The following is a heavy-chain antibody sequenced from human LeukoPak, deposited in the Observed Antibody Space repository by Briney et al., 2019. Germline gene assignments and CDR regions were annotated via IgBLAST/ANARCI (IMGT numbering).Heavy chain of an antibody. V-gene: IGHV3-21*01. CDR2: ISKGGAYI. D-gene: IGHD2/OR15-2a*01. Sequence: GGSLRLSCAGSGFTFSPYTMNWVRQAPGKGLEWVSCISKGGAYIYYADSVRGRFTISRDNAKNSLYLQMNSLRAEDTAVYYCAREEDSTTIRSSYGMDVWGQGTTVTVSS. CDR3: AREEDSTTIRSSYGMDV. J-gene: IGHJ6*02. CDR1: GFTFSPYT.